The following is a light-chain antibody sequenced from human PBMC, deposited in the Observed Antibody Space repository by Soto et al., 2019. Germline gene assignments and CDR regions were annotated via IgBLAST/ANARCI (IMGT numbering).Light chain of an antibody. V-gene: IGKV3-20*01. Sequence: EIVLTPSPATLSLSPVERATLSCRASQSVSSSYLAWYQQKPGQAPRLLIHGASSRATGIPDRISGSGSGTDFTLTISRLEPEDFAVYYCQQYGSSPITFGQGTRLEIK. CDR2: GAS. CDR3: QQYGSSPIT. J-gene: IGKJ5*01. CDR1: QSVSSSY.